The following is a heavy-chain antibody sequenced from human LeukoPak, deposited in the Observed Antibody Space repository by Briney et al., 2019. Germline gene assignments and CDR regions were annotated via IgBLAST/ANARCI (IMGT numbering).Heavy chain of an antibody. Sequence: GGSLRLSCAASGFTFSSYSMNWVRQAPGKGLEWVSSISSSSYTYYADSVKGRFTISRDNAKNSLYLQMNSLRAEDTAVYYCAREGYDYVWGSYAPLDYWGQGTLVTVSS. CDR2: ISSSSYT. V-gene: IGHV3-21*01. CDR1: GFTFSSYS. J-gene: IGHJ4*02. D-gene: IGHD3-16*01. CDR3: AREGYDYVWGSYAPLDY.